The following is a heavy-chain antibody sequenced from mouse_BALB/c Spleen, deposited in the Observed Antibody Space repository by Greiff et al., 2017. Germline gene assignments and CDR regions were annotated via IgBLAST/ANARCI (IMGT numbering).Heavy chain of an antibody. Sequence: QVQLKQSGPELVRPGVSVKISCKGSGYTFTDYAMHWVKQSHAKSLEWIGVISTYYGNTNYNQKFKGKATMTVDKSSSTAYMELARLTSEDSAIYYCARSSSSWYFDVWGAGTTVTVSS. D-gene: IGHD1-1*01. J-gene: IGHJ1*01. CDR3: ARSSSSWYFDV. CDR2: ISTYYGNT. CDR1: GYTFTDYA. V-gene: IGHV1-67*01.